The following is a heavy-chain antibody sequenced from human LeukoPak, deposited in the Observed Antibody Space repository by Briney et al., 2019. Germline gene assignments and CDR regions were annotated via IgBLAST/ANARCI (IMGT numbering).Heavy chain of an antibody. J-gene: IGHJ3*02. D-gene: IGHD3-10*01. V-gene: IGHV1-2*02. CDR2: INPNSGGT. CDR3: ARRRGDGDAFDI. Sequence: ASVKVSCKASGYTFTGYYMHWVRQAPGQGLEWMGWINPNSGGTNYAQKFQGRVTMTRDTSISTAYMELSRLKSDDTAVYYCARRRGDGDAFDIWGQGTMVTVSS. CDR1: GYTFTGYY.